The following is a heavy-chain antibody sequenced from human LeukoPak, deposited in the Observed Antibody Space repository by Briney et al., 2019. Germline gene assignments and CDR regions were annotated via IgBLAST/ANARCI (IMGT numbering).Heavy chain of an antibody. V-gene: IGHV5-51*01. CDR1: GYSFTSYW. J-gene: IGHJ4*02. CDR2: IYPGDSDT. D-gene: IGHD3-22*01. Sequence: GESLKISCKGPGYSFTSYWIGWVRQMPGKGLEWMGIIYPGDSDTRYSPSFQGQVTISADKSISTAYLQWSSLKASDTAMYYCARGGYYYDSSGSYYFDYWGQGTLVTVSS. CDR3: ARGGYYYDSSGSYYFDY.